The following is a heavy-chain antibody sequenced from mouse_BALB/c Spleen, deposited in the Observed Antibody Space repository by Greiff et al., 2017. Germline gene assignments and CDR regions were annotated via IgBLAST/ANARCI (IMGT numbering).Heavy chain of an antibody. CDR2: ISSGGSYT. CDR3: ARGIYYGNYWYFDV. V-gene: IGHV5-9-4*01. D-gene: IGHD2-1*01. J-gene: IGHJ1*01. Sequence: EVKVEESGGGLVKPGGSLKLSCAASGFTFSSYAMSWVRQSPEKRLEWVAEISSGGSYTYYPDTVTGRFTISRDNAKNTLYLEMSSLRSEDTAMYYCARGIYYGNYWYFDVWGAGTTVTVSS. CDR1: GFTFSSYA.